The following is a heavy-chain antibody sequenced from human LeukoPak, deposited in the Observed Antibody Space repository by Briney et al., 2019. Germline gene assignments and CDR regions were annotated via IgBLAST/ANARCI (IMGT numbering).Heavy chain of an antibody. D-gene: IGHD4-17*01. Sequence: ASVKVSCKASGYTFTDYYMHWVRQAPGQGLEWMGWINPNSGGTNYAQKFQGRVTMTTDTSISTAYMELSRLRSDDTAVYYCARMVDGDYGSDYWGQGTLVTVSS. CDR1: GYTFTDYY. V-gene: IGHV1-2*02. CDR2: INPNSGGT. J-gene: IGHJ4*02. CDR3: ARMVDGDYGSDY.